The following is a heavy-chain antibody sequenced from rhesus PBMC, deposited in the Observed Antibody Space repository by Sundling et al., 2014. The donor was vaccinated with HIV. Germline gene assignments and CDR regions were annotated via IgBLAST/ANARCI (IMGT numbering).Heavy chain of an antibody. CDR3: ARGIAAAIDFDD. Sequence: QVHLHESGPGVVRPWETLSPTCAVSGGSISSSNWWSWIRQPPGKGLEWIGSISGNSASTYYNPSLKNRVTISKDTSKNQFSLNLSSVTAADTAVYYCARGIAAAIDFDDWGQGVLVTVSS. V-gene: IGHV4-65*02. CDR2: ISGNSAST. D-gene: IGHD6-31*01. J-gene: IGHJ4*01. CDR1: GGSISSSNW.